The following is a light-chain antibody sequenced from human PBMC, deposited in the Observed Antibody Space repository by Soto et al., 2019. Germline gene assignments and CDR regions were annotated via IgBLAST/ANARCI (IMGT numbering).Light chain of an antibody. CDR1: QSLLHSNGYTY. J-gene: IGKJ2*01. Sequence: DIVMTQSPLSLPVTPGEPASISCRSSQSLLHSNGYTYLDWYLQKPGQSPQLLIYLGSNRAFGVPARFSGSGSGTDFTLKISRVEPEDVGVYYCMQGLQTQYTFGQGTKLEIK. V-gene: IGKV2-28*01. CDR3: MQGLQTQYT. CDR2: LGS.